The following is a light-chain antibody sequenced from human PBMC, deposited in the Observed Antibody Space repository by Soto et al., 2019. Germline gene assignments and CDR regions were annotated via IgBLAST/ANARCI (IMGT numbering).Light chain of an antibody. CDR1: TGDVTSGHN. J-gene: IGLJ3*02. CDR3: LLSSSRARV. V-gene: IGLV7-46*01. Sequence: QAVVTQEPSLTVSPGGTVTLTCGSTTGDVTSGHNPYWFQQKPGQAPRTLIYDTDNKLPWTPARFSGSVFGGKAALTLSSAQTEDEADYYCLLSSSRARVFGGGTKLTVL. CDR2: DTD.